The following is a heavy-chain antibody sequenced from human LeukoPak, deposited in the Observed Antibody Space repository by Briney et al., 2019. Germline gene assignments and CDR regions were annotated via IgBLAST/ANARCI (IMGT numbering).Heavy chain of an antibody. CDR3: ARFLRASSGYYWGLDY. J-gene: IGHJ4*02. V-gene: IGHV3-33*01. CDR2: IWYDGSNK. Sequence: GGSLRLSCAASGFTFSSYGMHWVRQAPGKGLEWVAVIWYDGSNKYYADSVKGGFTISRDNSKHTLYLQMNSLRAEDTAVYYCARFLRASSGYYWGLDYWGQGTLVTVSS. CDR1: GFTFSSYG. D-gene: IGHD3-22*01.